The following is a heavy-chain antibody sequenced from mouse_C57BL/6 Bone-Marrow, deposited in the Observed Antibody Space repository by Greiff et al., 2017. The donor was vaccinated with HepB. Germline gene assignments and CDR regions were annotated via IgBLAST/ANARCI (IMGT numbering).Heavy chain of an antibody. V-gene: IGHV1-22*01. CDR3: ASPYYYYVYFDY. CDR1: GYTFTDYN. D-gene: IGHD2-4*01. CDR2: INPNNGGT. J-gene: IGHJ2*01. Sequence: VQLQQSGPELVKPGASVKMSCKASGYTFTDYNMHWVKQSHGKSLEWIGYINPNNGGTSYNQKFKGKATLTVNKSSSTAYMELRSLTSEDSAVYYCASPYYYYVYFDYWGQGTTLTVSS.